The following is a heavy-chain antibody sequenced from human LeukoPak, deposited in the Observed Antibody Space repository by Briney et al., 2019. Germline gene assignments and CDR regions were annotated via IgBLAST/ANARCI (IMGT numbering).Heavy chain of an antibody. J-gene: IGHJ4*02. Sequence: GRSLRLSCAASGFTFSSYGMHWVRQAPGKGLEWVAVISYDGGNKYYADSVKGRFTISRDNSKNTLYLQMNSLRAEDTAVYYCAKAAGYSGYDFFLDYWGQGTLVTVSS. V-gene: IGHV3-30*18. CDR1: GFTFSSYG. CDR3: AKAAGYSGYDFFLDY. D-gene: IGHD5-12*01. CDR2: ISYDGGNK.